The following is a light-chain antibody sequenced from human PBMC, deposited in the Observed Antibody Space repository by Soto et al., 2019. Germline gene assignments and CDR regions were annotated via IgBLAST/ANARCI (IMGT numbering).Light chain of an antibody. Sequence: QSVLTQPPSVSVAPGQRVTISCTGGSSNIGAGYDVHWYQQLPGTAPKLLIYGNSNRPSGVPDRFSGSKSGTSASLAITGLQAEDEADYYYQSYDSSLSGYVFGTGTKVTVL. CDR2: GNS. CDR3: QSYDSSLSGYV. CDR1: SSNIGAGYD. V-gene: IGLV1-40*01. J-gene: IGLJ1*01.